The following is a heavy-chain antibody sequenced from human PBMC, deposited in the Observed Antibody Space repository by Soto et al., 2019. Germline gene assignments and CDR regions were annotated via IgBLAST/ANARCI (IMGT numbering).Heavy chain of an antibody. J-gene: IGHJ6*01. CDR1: GYTFASYG. CDR2: ISAYNGNT. Sequence: ASVKVSCKASGYTFASYGISWVRQAPGQGLEWMGWISAYNGNTNYAQKLQGRVTMTTDTSTSTAYMELRSLRSDDTAVYYCAGGYCISTCCSRPYSGMDVWGEGTTVTVSS. V-gene: IGHV1-18*04. CDR3: AGGYCISTCCSRPYSGMDV. D-gene: IGHD2-2*01.